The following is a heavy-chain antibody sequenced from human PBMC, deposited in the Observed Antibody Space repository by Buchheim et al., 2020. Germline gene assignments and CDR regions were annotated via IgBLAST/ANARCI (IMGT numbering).Heavy chain of an antibody. CDR1: GFSFKDSA. CDR3: AKGGYCSTSPCPPEL. D-gene: IGHD2-2*01. Sequence: EVQLLESGGGLVQPGESLRLSCAGSGFSFKDSAMIWVRQAPGKGLQWVSSISGSGDNIYYADSVTGRFTISRDNSKNTLFLQMDSLSAEDTALYFCAKGGYCSTSPCPPELWGQGTL. CDR2: ISGSGDNI. V-gene: IGHV3-23*01. J-gene: IGHJ4*02.